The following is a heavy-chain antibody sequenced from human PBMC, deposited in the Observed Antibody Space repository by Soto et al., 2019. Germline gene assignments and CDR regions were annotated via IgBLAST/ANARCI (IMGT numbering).Heavy chain of an antibody. CDR1: GYTFTSYY. Sequence: QVQLVQSGAEVKKPGASVKVSCKASGYTFTSYYIHWVRQAPGQGLEWVGIINPSGGSTSYAQKFQGRVTMTRATSTSTLYMELSSLRSEDTAVYYCARGHCSSTSCYGLDAFDIWGQGTMVTVSS. V-gene: IGHV1-46*03. CDR3: ARGHCSSTSCYGLDAFDI. J-gene: IGHJ3*02. D-gene: IGHD2-2*01. CDR2: INPSGGST.